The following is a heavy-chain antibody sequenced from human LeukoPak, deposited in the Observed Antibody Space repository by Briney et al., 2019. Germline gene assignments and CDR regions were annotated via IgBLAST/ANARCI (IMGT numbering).Heavy chain of an antibody. V-gene: IGHV3-23*01. CDR3: AKEMEVGGLAYFDY. D-gene: IGHD6-19*01. Sequence: GGSLRLSCVASGFTFNNYAISWVRQAPGKGLEWVSAISGVGSHTFYADSVRGRFTISRDNSKNTMYLHMDTLRAEDTAKYYCAKEMEVGGLAYFDYWGQGILVTVS. CDR1: GFTFNNYA. J-gene: IGHJ4*02. CDR2: ISGVGSHT.